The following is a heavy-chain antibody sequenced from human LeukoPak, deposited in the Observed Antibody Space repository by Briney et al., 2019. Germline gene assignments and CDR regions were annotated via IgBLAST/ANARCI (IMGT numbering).Heavy chain of an antibody. V-gene: IGHV3-23*01. J-gene: IGHJ4*02. D-gene: IGHD6-6*01. CDR2: ISVSGATT. CDR3: TSRKEYSTSSVYY. Sequence: GGSLRLSCAASGFTFTNYVMTWVRQAPGKGLEWISTISVSGATTYYADSVQGRFTISRDNSKNTLSLRVNNLRAEDSAIYYCTSRKEYSTSSVYYWGQGTLVTVSS. CDR1: GFTFTNYV.